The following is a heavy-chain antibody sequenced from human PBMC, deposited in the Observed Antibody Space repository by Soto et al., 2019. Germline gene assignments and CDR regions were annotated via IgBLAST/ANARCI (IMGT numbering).Heavy chain of an antibody. Sequence: QLQLQESGPGLVKPSETLSLTCTVSGGSISNDSGYWGWIRQPPGKGLEWIGSIYYSGTTYYKPSLKSRVTISVDTSNNQFSLKLSSVTAADTAVYYCARPRGGYLGAFDIWGQGTMVTVSS. D-gene: IGHD3-16*01. CDR3: ARPRGGYLGAFDI. CDR1: GGSISNDSGY. J-gene: IGHJ3*02. V-gene: IGHV4-39*01. CDR2: IYYSGTT.